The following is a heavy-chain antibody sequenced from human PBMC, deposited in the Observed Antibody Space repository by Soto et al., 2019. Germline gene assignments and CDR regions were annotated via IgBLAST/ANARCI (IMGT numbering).Heavy chain of an antibody. CDR2: IYYSGST. J-gene: IGHJ4*02. V-gene: IGHV4-39*01. CDR1: GGSISSSSYY. D-gene: IGHD5-18*01. CDR3: ARHDVDTAMVEY. Sequence: PSETLSLTCTVSGGSISSSSYYWGWIRQPPGKGLEWIGSIYYSGSTYYNPSLKSRVTISVDTSKNQFSLKLSSVTAADTAVYYCARHDVDTAMVEYWGQGTLVTVSS.